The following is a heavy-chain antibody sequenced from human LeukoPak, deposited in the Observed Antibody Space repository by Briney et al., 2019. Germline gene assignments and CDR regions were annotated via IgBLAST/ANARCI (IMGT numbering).Heavy chain of an antibody. Sequence: GGSLRLSCTASGFTFGDYAMSWFRQAPGKGLEWVGFIRSKAYGGTTEYAASVKGRFTISRDDSKSIAYLQMNSLKTEDTAVYYCTAPSSSRVADRYYYYCMDVWGKGTTVTVSS. CDR3: TAPSSSRVADRYYYYCMDV. D-gene: IGHD6-13*01. J-gene: IGHJ6*03. CDR1: GFTFGDYA. CDR2: IRSKAYGGTT. V-gene: IGHV3-49*03.